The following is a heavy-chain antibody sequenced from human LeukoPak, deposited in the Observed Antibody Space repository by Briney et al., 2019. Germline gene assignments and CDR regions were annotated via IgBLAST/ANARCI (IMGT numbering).Heavy chain of an antibody. CDR3: ARGGDDYGDYVDY. Sequence: PGGSLRLACAAAGFTFSSYEMKWVRQAEGEGLGWVTYISSSGSNIYYADSVKGRFTISRDNAKNSLYLQMNSLRAEDTAVYYCARGGDDYGDYVDYWGQGTLVTVSS. J-gene: IGHJ4*02. CDR2: ISSSGSNI. D-gene: IGHD4-17*01. CDR1: GFTFSSYE. V-gene: IGHV3-48*03.